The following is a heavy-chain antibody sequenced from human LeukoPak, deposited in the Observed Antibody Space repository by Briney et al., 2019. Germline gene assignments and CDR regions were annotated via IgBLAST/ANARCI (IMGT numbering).Heavy chain of an antibody. CDR3: AREYRAGNWNKTSGDYYYYYMDV. J-gene: IGHJ6*03. CDR1: GYTFTGYY. V-gene: IGHV1-2*02. Sequence: GASVKVSCKASGYTFTGYYMHWVRQAPGQGLEWMGWINPNSGGTNYAQKFQGRVTMTRDTSISTAYMELSRLRSDDTAVYYCAREYRAGNWNKTSGDYYYYYMDVWGKWTTVTVSS. D-gene: IGHD1/OR15-1a*01. CDR2: INPNSGGT.